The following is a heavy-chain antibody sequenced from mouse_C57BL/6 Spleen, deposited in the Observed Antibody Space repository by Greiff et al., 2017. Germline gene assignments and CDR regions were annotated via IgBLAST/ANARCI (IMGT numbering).Heavy chain of an antibody. J-gene: IGHJ2*01. CDR1: GYTFTDYY. V-gene: IGHV1-75*01. Sequence: QVQLQQSGPELVKPGASVKISCKASGYTFTDYYINWVKQRPGQGLEWIGWIFPGSGSTYYYEKFKGKATLTVDKSSSTAYMLLSSLTSEDSAVYFCAAQTAQATWDDYWGQGTTLTVSS. CDR2: IFPGSGST. CDR3: AAQTAQATWDDY. D-gene: IGHD3-2*02.